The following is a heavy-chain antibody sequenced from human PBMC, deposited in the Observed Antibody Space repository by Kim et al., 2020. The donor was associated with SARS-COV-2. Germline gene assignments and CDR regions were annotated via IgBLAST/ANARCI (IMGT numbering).Heavy chain of an antibody. D-gene: IGHD2-2*01. CDR3: AKETERYCSSTSCYAFGFPGYFDY. CDR1: GFTFSSYA. CDR2: ISGSGGST. J-gene: IGHJ4*02. V-gene: IGHV3-23*01. Sequence: GGSLRLSCAASGFTFSSYAMSWVRQAPGKGLEWVSAISGSGGSTYYADSVKGRFTISRDNSKNTLYLQMNSLRAEDTAVYYCAKETERYCSSTSCYAFGFPGYFDYWGQGTLVTVSS.